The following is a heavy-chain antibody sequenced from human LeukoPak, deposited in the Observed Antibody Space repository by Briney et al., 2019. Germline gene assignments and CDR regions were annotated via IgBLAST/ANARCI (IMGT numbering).Heavy chain of an antibody. D-gene: IGHD1-1*01. CDR2: INQDGSGK. Sequence: GGSLRLSCAASGFTFNNYWMTRVRQAPGKGLEWVANINQDGSGKEYVDSVKGRFTISRDNAKNSLFLQMNNLRAEDMAVYYCARDFVYGKFDYWGQGTLVTVSS. J-gene: IGHJ4*02. CDR1: GFTFNNYW. V-gene: IGHV3-7*01. CDR3: ARDFVYGKFDY.